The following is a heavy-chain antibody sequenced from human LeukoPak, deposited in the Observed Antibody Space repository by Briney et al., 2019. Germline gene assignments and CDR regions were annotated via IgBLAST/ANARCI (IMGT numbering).Heavy chain of an antibody. Sequence: PGGSLRLSCAASGFTFSSYGMHWVRQAPGKGLGWVAFIRYDGSNKYYADSVKGRFTISRDNSKSTLYLQMNSLRAEDTAVYYCAKREGAASAGYWGQGTLVTVSS. D-gene: IGHD4/OR15-4a*01. J-gene: IGHJ1*01. CDR1: GFTFSSYG. V-gene: IGHV3-30*02. CDR3: AKREGAASAGY. CDR2: IRYDGSNK.